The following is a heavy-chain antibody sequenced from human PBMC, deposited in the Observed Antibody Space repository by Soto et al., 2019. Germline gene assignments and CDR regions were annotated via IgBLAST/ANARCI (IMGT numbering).Heavy chain of an antibody. J-gene: IGHJ4*02. D-gene: IGHD6-6*01. CDR3: ARGSSSVPFDY. CDR1: GGTFSDSV. V-gene: IGHV1-69*13. Sequence: SVKVSCKASGGTFSDSVTSWVRQAPGQGLEWMGGIVPIFGKANLAEKFQDRVTITADESTSTAYMELSSLRSEDSAVYYCARGSSSVPFDYWGQGTLVTVSS. CDR2: IVPIFGKA.